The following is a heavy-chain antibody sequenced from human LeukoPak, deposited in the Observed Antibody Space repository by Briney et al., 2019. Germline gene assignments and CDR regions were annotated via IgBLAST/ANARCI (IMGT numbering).Heavy chain of an antibody. V-gene: IGHV4-59*01. D-gene: IGHD5-24*01. CDR3: ARGVDGYSFDY. J-gene: IGHJ4*02. Sequence: SETLSLTCTVTGGSISDYYWSWIRPPPGKGLEGIGFIFYSGSTNYSPSLKRRLTISLDTSKNQFSLRLTSVAAADTAVYYCARGVDGYSFDYWGRGTLVTVSS. CDR2: IFYSGST. CDR1: GGSISDYY.